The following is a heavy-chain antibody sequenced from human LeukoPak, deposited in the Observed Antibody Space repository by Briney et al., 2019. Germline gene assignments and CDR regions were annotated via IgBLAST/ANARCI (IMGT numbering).Heavy chain of an antibody. D-gene: IGHD2-2*01. Sequence: SETLSLTCTVSGGPISSYYWSWIRQPPGKGLEWIGYIYYSGSTNYNPSLKSRVTISVDTSKNQFSLKLSSVTAADTAVYYCARETVLYCTSTSCYLDFWGQGTLVTVSS. J-gene: IGHJ4*02. CDR3: ARETVLYCTSTSCYLDF. V-gene: IGHV4-59*12. CDR2: IYYSGST. CDR1: GGPISSYY.